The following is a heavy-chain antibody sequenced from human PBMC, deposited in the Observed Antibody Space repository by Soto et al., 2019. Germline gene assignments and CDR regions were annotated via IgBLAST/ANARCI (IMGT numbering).Heavy chain of an antibody. CDR3: ARTNSNSSGWYHFDY. Sequence: QVQLVQSGAEVKKPGSSVKVSCKASGGTFSSYTISWVRQAPGQGLEWMGRIFPFLGAANYAQKFQGRVTITADKSTSTAYMELSSLGSEDTAVYFCARTNSNSSGWYHFDYWGQGTLVTVSS. CDR1: GGTFSSYT. J-gene: IGHJ4*02. CDR2: IFPFLGAA. D-gene: IGHD6-19*01. V-gene: IGHV1-69*08.